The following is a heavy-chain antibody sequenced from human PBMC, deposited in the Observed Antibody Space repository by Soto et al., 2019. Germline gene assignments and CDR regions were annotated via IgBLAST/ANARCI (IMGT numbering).Heavy chain of an antibody. CDR3: ARAGAALVRGSIGGFDY. CDR2: INHSGSV. J-gene: IGHJ4*02. Sequence: QVHLQQWGAGLLKPSQTLSLSCVVDGGAFNGYYWTWIRQPPGKGLEWIGEINHSGSVDYNPSLKSRVAISIGTPNKQFSLPLTSVTAADTAVYYCARAGAALVRGSIGGFDYWGQGSLVTVSS. V-gene: IGHV4-34*02. CDR1: GGAFNGYY. D-gene: IGHD3-10*01.